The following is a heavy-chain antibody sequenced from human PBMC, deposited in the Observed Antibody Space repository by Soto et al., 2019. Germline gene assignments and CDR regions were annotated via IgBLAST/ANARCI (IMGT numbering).Heavy chain of an antibody. CDR1: GGTFSSYA. V-gene: IGHV1-69*13. Sequence: SVKVSCKASGGTFSSYAISWVRQAPGQGLEWMGGIIPIFVTANYAQKFQGRVTITADESTSTAYMELSSLRSEDTAVYYCARSIVVARYFDLWGRGTLVTVSS. CDR3: ARSIVVARYFDL. CDR2: IIPIFVTA. D-gene: IGHD3-22*01. J-gene: IGHJ2*01.